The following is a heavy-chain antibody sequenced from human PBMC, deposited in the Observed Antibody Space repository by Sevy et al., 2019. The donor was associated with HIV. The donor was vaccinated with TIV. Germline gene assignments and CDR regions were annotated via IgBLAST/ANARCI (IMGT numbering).Heavy chain of an antibody. CDR2: IRYDGSDK. CDR1: EFTFSNFG. V-gene: IGHV3-30*02. J-gene: IGHJ4*02. CDR3: AKDLAGPGRRYFDY. D-gene: IGHD6-13*01. Sequence: GGSLRLSCTASEFTFSNFGMHWVRQVPGKGLEWVTFIRYDGSDKYYAASVKGRFTISRDDSKNTFYLQMDSLRAEDTAIYYCAKDLAGPGRRYFDYWGQGTLVTVSS.